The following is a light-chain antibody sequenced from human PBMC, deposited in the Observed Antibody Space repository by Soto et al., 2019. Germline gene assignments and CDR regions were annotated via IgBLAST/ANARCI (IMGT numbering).Light chain of an antibody. Sequence: EIVLTRSPATLSLSPGERATLSCRASQSVSSNYLAWYQQKPGQAPGLLIHGASSRATGIPDRFSGSGSGTDFTLTISRLEPEDFAVYYCHQYGTSPWTLGQGTKVDIK. J-gene: IGKJ1*01. CDR1: QSVSSNY. CDR2: GAS. V-gene: IGKV3-20*01. CDR3: HQYGTSPWT.